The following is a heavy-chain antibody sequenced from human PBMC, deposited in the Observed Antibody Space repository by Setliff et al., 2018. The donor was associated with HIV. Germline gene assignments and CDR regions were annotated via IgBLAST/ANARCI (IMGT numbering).Heavy chain of an antibody. J-gene: IGHJ4*02. CDR3: VRGLGSEFDC. D-gene: IGHD2-15*01. Sequence: GGSLRLSCAASGFTFSDHYMDWVRQAPGKGLEWVGRTTNKADSYNTNYAASVKGRFTIARDDSKKSLYLQMNSLKIADTAVYYCVRGLGSEFDCWGQGTLVTVSS. CDR1: GFTFSDHY. V-gene: IGHV3-72*01. CDR2: TTNKADSYNT.